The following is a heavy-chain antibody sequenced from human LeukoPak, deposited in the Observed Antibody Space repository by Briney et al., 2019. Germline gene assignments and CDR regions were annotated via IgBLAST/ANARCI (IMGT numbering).Heavy chain of an antibody. CDR3: ARLPGYSYGVH. Sequence: SGTLSLTCAVSGGSISSSSYYWGWIRQPPGKGLEWIGSIYYSGSTYYNPSLKSRVTISVDTSKNQFSLKLSSVTAADTAVYYCARLPGYSYGVHWGQGTLVTVSS. V-gene: IGHV4-39*01. CDR2: IYYSGST. D-gene: IGHD5-18*01. J-gene: IGHJ4*02. CDR1: GGSISSSSYY.